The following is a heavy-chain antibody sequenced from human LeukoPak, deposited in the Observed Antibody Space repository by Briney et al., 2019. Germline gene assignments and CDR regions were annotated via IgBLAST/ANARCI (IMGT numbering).Heavy chain of an antibody. CDR1: RFTFSSYS. V-gene: IGHV3-73*01. CDR2: IRGTANGYAT. Sequence: GGSLRLSCAASRFTFSSYSMNWVRQASGKGLEWVGRIRGTANGYATAYAASVKGRFTISRDDSKNTAYLQMDSLKTEDTAVYYCTGNYYGSGSYADFDYWGQGTLVTVSS. CDR3: TGNYYGSGSYADFDY. D-gene: IGHD3-10*01. J-gene: IGHJ4*02.